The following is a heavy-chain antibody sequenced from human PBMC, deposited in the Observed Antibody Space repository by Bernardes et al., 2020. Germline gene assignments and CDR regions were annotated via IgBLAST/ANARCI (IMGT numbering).Heavy chain of an antibody. CDR2: INPNSGGT. D-gene: IGHD4-17*01. CDR3: ARVRDTTVTTGTLGY. J-gene: IGHJ4*02. CDR1: GYTFTDYY. V-gene: IGHV1-2*06. Sequence: ASVKVSCKASGYTFTDYYMHWVRLAPGQGLEWMGRINPNSGGTNYAQKFQGRVTMTRDTSISTAYMDLSRLTSDDTAVYYCARVRDTTVTTGTLGYWGQGTLVTVSS.